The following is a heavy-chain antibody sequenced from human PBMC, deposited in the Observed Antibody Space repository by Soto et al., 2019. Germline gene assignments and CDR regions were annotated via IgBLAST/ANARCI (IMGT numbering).Heavy chain of an antibody. CDR1: GYTFSIYG. Sequence: ASVNVSCKTSGYTFSIYGISWVRQAPGQGLEWMGWISAYNGNTNYAQKLQGRVTMTTDTSTSTAYMELRSLRSDDTAVYYCARRALFRWQLVADYWGQGTLVTVSS. CDR2: ISAYNGNT. J-gene: IGHJ4*02. D-gene: IGHD6-13*01. CDR3: ARRALFRWQLVADY. V-gene: IGHV1-18*01.